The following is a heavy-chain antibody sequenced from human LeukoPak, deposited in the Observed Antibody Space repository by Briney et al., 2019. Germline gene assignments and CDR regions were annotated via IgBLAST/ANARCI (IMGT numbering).Heavy chain of an antibody. Sequence: SVKVSCKASGGTFSSYAISWVRQAPGQGLEWMGRIIPILGIANYAQKFQGRVTITADKSTSTAYMELSSLRSEDTAVYYCASTHSSSYYFEYWGQGTLVTVSS. V-gene: IGHV1-69*04. CDR3: ASTHSSSYYFEY. J-gene: IGHJ4*02. CDR2: IIPILGIA. CDR1: GGTFSSYA. D-gene: IGHD3-22*01.